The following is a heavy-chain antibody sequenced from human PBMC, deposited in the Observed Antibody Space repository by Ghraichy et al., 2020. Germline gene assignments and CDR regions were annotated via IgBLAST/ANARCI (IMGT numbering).Heavy chain of an antibody. CDR2: IKSKTDAGTT. Sequence: GGSLRLSCAASGFTFSNAWMSWVRQAPGKGLEWVARIKSKTDAGTTDYAAPVKGRFTISRDDSKNTLYLQINSLKTGETAVYYCTTPSMITVVTCAFDIWGQGTMVTVSS. CDR1: GFTFSNAW. J-gene: IGHJ3*02. V-gene: IGHV3-15*01. D-gene: IGHD4-23*01. CDR3: TTPSMITVVTCAFDI.